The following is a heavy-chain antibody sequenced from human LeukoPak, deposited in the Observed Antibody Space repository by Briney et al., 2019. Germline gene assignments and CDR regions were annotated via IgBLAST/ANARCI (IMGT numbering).Heavy chain of an antibody. CDR3: AREIVVVPAAYDY. CDR2: IYYSGST. D-gene: IGHD2-2*01. Sequence: SETLSLTCTVSGGSISSSSYYWGWIRQPPGKGLEWIGSIYYSGSTYYNPSLKSRVTISVDTSKNQFSLKLSSVTAADTAVYYCAREIVVVPAAYDYWGQGTLVTVSS. J-gene: IGHJ4*02. CDR1: GGSISSSSYY. V-gene: IGHV4-39*07.